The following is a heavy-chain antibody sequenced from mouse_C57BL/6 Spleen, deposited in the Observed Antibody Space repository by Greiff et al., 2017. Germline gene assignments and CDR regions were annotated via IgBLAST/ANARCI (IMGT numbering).Heavy chain of an antibody. CDR2: INYDGSST. D-gene: IGHD2-3*01. V-gene: IGHV5-16*01. J-gene: IGHJ4*01. CDR3: TRYDAIYAMDY. Sequence: EVMLVESEGGLVQPGSSMKLSCTASGFTFSDYYMAWVRQVPEKGLEWVANINYDGSSTYYLDSLKSRFIISRDNAKNILYLQMSILKAEDTATYYGTRYDAIYAMDYWGQGTSVTVSS. CDR1: GFTFSDYY.